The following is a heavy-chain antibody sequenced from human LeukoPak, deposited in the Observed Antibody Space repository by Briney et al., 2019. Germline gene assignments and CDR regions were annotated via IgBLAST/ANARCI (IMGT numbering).Heavy chain of an antibody. J-gene: IGHJ5*02. Sequence: SETLSLTCTVSGGSISCSSYYWGWIRQPPGKGLEWIGSIYYSGSTYYNPSLKSRVTISVDTSKNQFSLKLSSVTAADTAVYYCASLRFLEWLLTFDPWGQGTLVTVSS. CDR1: GGSISCSSYY. CDR2: IYYSGST. CDR3: ASLRFLEWLLTFDP. V-gene: IGHV4-39*01. D-gene: IGHD3-3*01.